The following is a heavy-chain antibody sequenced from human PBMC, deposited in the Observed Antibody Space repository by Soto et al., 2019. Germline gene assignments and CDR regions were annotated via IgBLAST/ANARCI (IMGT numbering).Heavy chain of an antibody. D-gene: IGHD2-15*01. CDR1: GFTFSSYG. CDR3: AKDHYLVVVVAATQSGYGMDV. J-gene: IGHJ6*02. Sequence: PGGSLRLSCAASGFTFSSYGMHWVRQAPGKGLEWVAVISYDGSNKYYADSVKGRFTISRDNSKNTLYLQMNSLGAEDTAVYYCAKDHYLVVVVAATQSGYGMDVWGQGTTVTVSS. V-gene: IGHV3-30*18. CDR2: ISYDGSNK.